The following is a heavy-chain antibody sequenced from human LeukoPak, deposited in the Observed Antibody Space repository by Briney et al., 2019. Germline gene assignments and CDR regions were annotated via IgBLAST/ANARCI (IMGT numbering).Heavy chain of an antibody. CDR1: GFTFSKYG. D-gene: IGHD2-15*01. CDR3: VRDYCSGGSCYESNWFDP. CDR2: TWFDGSNR. Sequence: GGSLRLSCAASGFTFSKYGMHWVRQAPGKGLEWVAVTWFDGSNRNHADSVKGRFTISRDNSKNTLFLQMNSLRVEDTAVYFCVRDYCSGGSCYESNWFDPWGQGTLVTVSS. V-gene: IGHV3-33*01. J-gene: IGHJ5*02.